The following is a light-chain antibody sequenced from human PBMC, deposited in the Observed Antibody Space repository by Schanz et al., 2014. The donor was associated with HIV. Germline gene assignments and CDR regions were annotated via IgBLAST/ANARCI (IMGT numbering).Light chain of an antibody. V-gene: IGKV3-20*01. J-gene: IGKJ2*01. Sequence: IVLTQSPGTLSLSPGERAALSCRASQSLGSNFLAWYQQKPGQAPRLLIFGASNRATGIPDRFSGSESGTDFTLTISSLQPEDFATYYCQQFNSYPHTFGQGTKLEIK. CDR3: QQFNSYPHT. CDR1: QSLGSNF. CDR2: GAS.